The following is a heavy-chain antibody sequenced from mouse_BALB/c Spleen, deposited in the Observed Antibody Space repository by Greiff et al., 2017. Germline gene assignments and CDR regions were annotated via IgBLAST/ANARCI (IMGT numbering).Heavy chain of an antibody. CDR3: VRGDGNPWFAY. CDR2: IWTGGGT. CDR1: GFSLTSYD. V-gene: IGHV2-9-2*01. Sequence: VKLMESGPGLVAPSQSLSITCTVSGFSLTSYDISWIRQPPGKGLEWLGVIWTGGGTNYNSAFMSRLSISKDNSKSQVFLKMNSLQTDDTAIYYCVRGDGNPWFAYWGQGTLVTVSA. J-gene: IGHJ3*01. D-gene: IGHD2-1*01.